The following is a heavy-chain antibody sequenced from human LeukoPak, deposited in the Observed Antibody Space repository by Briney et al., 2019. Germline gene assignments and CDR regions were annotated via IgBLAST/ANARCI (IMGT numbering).Heavy chain of an antibody. CDR2: ISYDGSNK. D-gene: IGHD3-10*01. Sequence: GRSLRLSCAASGFTFSSYAMHWVRQAPGKGLEWVAVISYDGSNKYYADSVKGRFTISRDNSKNTLYLQMNSLRAEDTAVYYCARGGGGAGVRAPAFDYWGQGTLVTVSS. J-gene: IGHJ4*02. V-gene: IGHV3-30-3*01. CDR1: GFTFSSYA. CDR3: ARGGGGAGVRAPAFDY.